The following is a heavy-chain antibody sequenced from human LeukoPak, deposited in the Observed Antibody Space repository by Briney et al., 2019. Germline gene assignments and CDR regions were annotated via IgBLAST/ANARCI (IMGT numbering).Heavy chain of an antibody. D-gene: IGHD2-2*01. CDR1: GFTFSDYY. CDR2: ISSSGSTI. V-gene: IGHV3-11*04. CDR3: VTPYLGSSDSIDY. J-gene: IGHJ4*02. Sequence: GGSLRLSCAASGFTFSDYYMSWIRQAPGKGLEWVSYISSSGSTIYYADSVKGRFTISRDNAKNSLYLQMNSLRAEDTAVYYCVTPYLGSSDSIDYWGQGTLVTVSS.